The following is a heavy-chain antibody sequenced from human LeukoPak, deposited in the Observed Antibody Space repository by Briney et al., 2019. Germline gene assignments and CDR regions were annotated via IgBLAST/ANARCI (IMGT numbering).Heavy chain of an antibody. CDR3: ARAGELRYVDV. Sequence: PGGSLRLSCAASGFIFSDYYMAWIRQAPGKGLEWISTIKGTGLTTYYADSVKGRVTISRDNDKNSLFLQMSSLRADDTAIYYCARAGELRYVDVWGKGTAVTVSS. D-gene: IGHD3-16*01. CDR1: GFIFSDYY. V-gene: IGHV3-11*04. J-gene: IGHJ6*03. CDR2: IKGTGLTT.